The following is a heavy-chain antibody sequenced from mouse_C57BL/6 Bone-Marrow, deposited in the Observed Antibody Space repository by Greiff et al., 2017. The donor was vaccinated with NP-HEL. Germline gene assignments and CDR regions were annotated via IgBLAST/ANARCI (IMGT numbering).Heavy chain of an antibody. D-gene: IGHD2-3*01. V-gene: IGHV1-18*01. CDR2: INPNNGGT. Sequence: VQLKQSGPELVKPGASVKIPCKASGYTFTDYNMDWVKQSHGKSLEWIGDINPNNGGTIYNQKFKGKATLTVDKSSSTAYMELRSLTSEDTAVYYCARGYDGRWYFDVWGTGTTVTVSS. CDR3: ARGYDGRWYFDV. CDR1: GYTFTDYN. J-gene: IGHJ1*03.